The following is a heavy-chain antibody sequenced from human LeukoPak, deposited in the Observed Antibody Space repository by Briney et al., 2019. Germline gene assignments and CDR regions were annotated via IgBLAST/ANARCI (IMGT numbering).Heavy chain of an antibody. CDR2: VYYGRSP. Sequence: SETLSLTSTVSGDSISRSTYYWAWIRQPPGKGLEWIGSVYYGRSPYFNPSLESRATISVDTSKNHFSLKMSSVTAADTAVYYCARSSGTGTFSYWGQGTLVTVSS. J-gene: IGHJ4*02. CDR1: GDSISRSTYY. CDR3: ARSSGTGTFSY. D-gene: IGHD6-25*01. V-gene: IGHV4-39*02.